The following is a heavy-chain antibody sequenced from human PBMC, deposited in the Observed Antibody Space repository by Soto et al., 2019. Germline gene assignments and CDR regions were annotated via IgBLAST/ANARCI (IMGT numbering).Heavy chain of an antibody. V-gene: IGHV1-18*04. CDR2: ISAYNGNT. D-gene: IGHD3-3*01. CDR1: GYTFTSYG. CDR3: ARFAAKTYYDFWRSYPATQHYYYGMDV. Sequence: ASVKVPCKASGYTFTSYGISWVRQAPGQGLEWMGWISAYNGNTNYAQKLQGRVTMTTDTSTSTAYMELRSLRSDDTAVYYCARFAAKTYYDFWRSYPATQHYYYGMDVWGQGTTVTFS. J-gene: IGHJ6*02.